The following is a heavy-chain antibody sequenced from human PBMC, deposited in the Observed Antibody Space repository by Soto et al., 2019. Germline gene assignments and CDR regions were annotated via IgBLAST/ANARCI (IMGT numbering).Heavy chain of an antibody. CDR3: AAPSVDSSGYFRGIGAFDI. J-gene: IGHJ3*02. D-gene: IGHD3-22*01. CDR1: GGSISSGGYY. V-gene: IGHV4-31*03. CDR2: IYYSGSN. Sequence: QVQLQESGPGLVKPSQTLSLTCTVSGGSISSGGYYWSWIRQHPGKGLEWIGYIYYSGSNCYNPSLKSRVTISVDTSKHQFSRKLSSVTAADTAVYYCAAPSVDSSGYFRGIGAFDIWGQGTMVTVSS.